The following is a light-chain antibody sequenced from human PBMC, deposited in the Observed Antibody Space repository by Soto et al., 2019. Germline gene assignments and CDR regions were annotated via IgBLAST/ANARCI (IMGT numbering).Light chain of an antibody. CDR3: QKFTSAPFT. Sequence: DTQMTQYTYSLSASVGDRVTITCRSSQGISNHLAWYQQKPGKLPNLLIYAASILQSGVPSRFSGSGSGTDFTLTISSLQPEDVGIYYCQKFTSAPFTFGGGTKVDIK. CDR2: AAS. CDR1: QGISNH. V-gene: IGKV1-27*01. J-gene: IGKJ4*01.